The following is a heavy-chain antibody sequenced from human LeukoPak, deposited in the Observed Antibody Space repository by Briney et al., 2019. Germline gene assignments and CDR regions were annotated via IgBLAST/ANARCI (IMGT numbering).Heavy chain of an antibody. Sequence: GGSLRLSCAASGFTFDDYAMHWVRQAPGKGLEWVSLISWDGGSTYYADSVKGRFTISRDNSKNSLYLQMNSLRAEDTALYYCAKDSGTGLALDYWGQGTLVTVSS. CDR1: GFTFDDYA. V-gene: IGHV3-43D*03. J-gene: IGHJ4*02. CDR2: ISWDGGST. CDR3: AKDSGTGLALDY. D-gene: IGHD2-15*01.